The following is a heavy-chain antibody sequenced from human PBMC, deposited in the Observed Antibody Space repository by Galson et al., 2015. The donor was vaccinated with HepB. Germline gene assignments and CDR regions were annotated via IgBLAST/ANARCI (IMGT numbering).Heavy chain of an antibody. CDR1: GSTFTGYY. D-gene: IGHD3-16*01. J-gene: IGHJ6*02. Sequence: SVKVSCKASGSTFTGYYMHWVRQAPGQGLEWMGWINPNSGGTNYAQKFQGWVTMTRDTSISTAYMELSRLRSDDTAVYYCARDLLDDGYYGMDVWGQGTTVTVSS. V-gene: IGHV1-2*04. CDR2: INPNSGGT. CDR3: ARDLLDDGYYGMDV.